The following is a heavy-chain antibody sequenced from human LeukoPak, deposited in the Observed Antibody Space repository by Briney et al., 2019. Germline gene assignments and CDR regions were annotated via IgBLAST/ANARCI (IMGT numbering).Heavy chain of an antibody. CDR2: IYTSGST. CDR3: ARHSTTVSRFDY. J-gene: IGHJ4*02. Sequence: SETLSLTCTVSGGSISSYYWSWIRQPPGKGLEWIGYIYTSGSTNYNPSLKSRVTISVDTSKNQFSLRLSSVTAADTAVYYCARHSTTVSRFDYWGQGTLVTASS. D-gene: IGHD1-1*01. V-gene: IGHV4-4*09. CDR1: GGSISSYY.